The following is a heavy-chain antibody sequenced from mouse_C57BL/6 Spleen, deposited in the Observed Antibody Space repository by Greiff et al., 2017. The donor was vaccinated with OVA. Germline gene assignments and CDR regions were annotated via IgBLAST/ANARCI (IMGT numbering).Heavy chain of an antibody. Sequence: EVQLQQSGPELVKPGASVKISCKASGYSFTGYYMNWVKQSPEKSLEWIGEINPRTGGTNYNQKFKAKATLTVDKSSSTAYMQLKSLTSEDSAVYYCARWDYGSSPSWFAYWGQGTLVTVSA. CDR2: INPRTGGT. V-gene: IGHV1-42*01. CDR3: ARWDYGSSPSWFAY. CDR1: GYSFTGYY. D-gene: IGHD1-1*01. J-gene: IGHJ3*01.